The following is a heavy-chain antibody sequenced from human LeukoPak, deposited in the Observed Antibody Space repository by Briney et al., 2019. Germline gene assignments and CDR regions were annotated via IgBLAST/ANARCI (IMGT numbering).Heavy chain of an antibody. CDR3: TRDSGTYNWFDP. D-gene: IGHD1-26*01. Sequence: PGGSLRLSCVASGFTFSDSAIHWVRQSSGKGLEWIGPMDKETNIYATALAASVKGRFTVSKDDSKNTAYLHMNSLKTEDTALYYCTRDSGTYNWFDPWGEGTLVTVSS. CDR1: GFTFSDSA. J-gene: IGHJ5*02. V-gene: IGHV3-73*01. CDR2: MDKETNIYAT.